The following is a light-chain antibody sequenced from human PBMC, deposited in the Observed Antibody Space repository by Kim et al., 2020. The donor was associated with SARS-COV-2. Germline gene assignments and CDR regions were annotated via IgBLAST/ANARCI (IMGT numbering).Light chain of an antibody. CDR2: DVN. J-gene: IGLJ1*01. CDR3: SSFTSTSTYV. V-gene: IGLV2-14*03. CDR1: SSDVGGYTY. Sequence: GQSITISCTGTSSDVGGYTYVSWYQQHPGKAPKLMIFDVNQRPSGVSIRFSGSKSGNTASLTFSGLQAEDEADYYCSSFTSTSTYVFGTGTKVTVL.